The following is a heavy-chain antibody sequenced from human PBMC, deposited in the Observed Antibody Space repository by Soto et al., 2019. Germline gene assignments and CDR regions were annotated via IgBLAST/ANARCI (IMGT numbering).Heavy chain of an antibody. CDR2: ISAYNGNT. CDR3: ATPASTGTTLVS. Sequence: VKVSCKASGYTFTSYGISWVRQAPGQGLEWMGWISAYNGNTNYAQKLQGRVTMTTDTSTSTAYMELRSLRSDDTAVYYCATPASTGTTLVSRGQGPLVTVSP. V-gene: IGHV1-18*01. CDR1: GYTFTSYG. D-gene: IGHD1-1*01. J-gene: IGHJ4*02.